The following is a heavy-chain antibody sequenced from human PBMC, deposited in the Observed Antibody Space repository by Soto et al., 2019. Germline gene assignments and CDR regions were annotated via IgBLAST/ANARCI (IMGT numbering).Heavy chain of an antibody. V-gene: IGHV1-8*01. J-gene: IGHJ4*02. Sequence: QVQLVQSGAEVKKPGASVMVSCKASGYTFTSYDINCVRQATGQGLEWMGWMNTDSGNTAYAQKFQGRVTMPRNTSISTAYMELSSLRSEDTAVYYCARELAVAGFDYWGQGTLVNGSS. CDR1: GYTFTSYD. CDR2: MNTDSGNT. CDR3: ARELAVAGFDY. D-gene: IGHD6-19*01.